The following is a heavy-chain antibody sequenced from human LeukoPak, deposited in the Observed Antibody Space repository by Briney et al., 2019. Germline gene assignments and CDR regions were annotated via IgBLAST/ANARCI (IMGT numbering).Heavy chain of an antibody. Sequence: SETLSLTCTVSGGSISSSSSYWGWIGQPPGKGLEWIGSIYYSGTTYPNSSLKSRVTISVDTSKNQFSLKLSSVTAADTAVYYCARQPKSCAPGIFITGKACWFDSWGQGTLVTVSP. V-gene: IGHV4-39*01. CDR3: ARQPKSCAPGIFITGKACWFDS. J-gene: IGHJ5*01. D-gene: IGHD3-10*01. CDR1: GGSISSSSSY. CDR2: IYYSGTT.